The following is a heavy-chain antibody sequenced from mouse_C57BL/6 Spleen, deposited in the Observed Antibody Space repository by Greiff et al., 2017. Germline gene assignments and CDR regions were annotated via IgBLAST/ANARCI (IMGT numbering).Heavy chain of an antibody. J-gene: IGHJ2*01. D-gene: IGHD1-1*01. CDR1: GYTFTSYW. CDR3: ARGIRCYGSSDY. CDR2: IDPSDSYT. Sequence: VQLQQPGAELVKPGASVKLSCKASGYTFTSYWMQWVKQRPGQGLEWIGEIDPSDSYTNYNQKFKGKATLTVDTSSSTAYMQLSSLTSEDSAVYYCARGIRCYGSSDYWGQGTTLTVSS. V-gene: IGHV1-50*01.